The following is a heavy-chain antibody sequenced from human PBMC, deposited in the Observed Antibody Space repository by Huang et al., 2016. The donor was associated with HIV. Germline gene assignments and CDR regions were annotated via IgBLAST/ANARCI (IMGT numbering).Heavy chain of an antibody. J-gene: IGHJ4*02. CDR2: MNPNTGNT. CDR1: GYTFTNYD. CDR3: ARSAYGDLDY. Sequence: QVHLVQSGAEVKKPGASVKVSCKASGYTFTNYDINWVRQAPGRGLGWMGWMNPNTGNTGCAQSSQGRVTMTRKTSITTAYMELTSLTSEDTAVYYCARSAYGDLDYWGLGTLVIVSS. D-gene: IGHD4-17*01. V-gene: IGHV1-8*02.